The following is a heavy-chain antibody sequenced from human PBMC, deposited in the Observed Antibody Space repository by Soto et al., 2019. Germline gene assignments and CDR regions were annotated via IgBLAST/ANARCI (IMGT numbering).Heavy chain of an antibody. V-gene: IGHV1-69*13. CDR2: IIPIPGTA. Sequence: SVKVSCKASGGTFSSYAISWVRQAPGRGLEWMGGIIPIPGTANYAQKFQGRVTITADESTSTAYMELSSLRSEDTAVYYCARSQGSSTSLEIYYYYYYGMDVWGQGTTVTVSS. D-gene: IGHD2-2*01. J-gene: IGHJ6*02. CDR1: GGTFSSYA. CDR3: ARSQGSSTSLEIYYYYYYGMDV.